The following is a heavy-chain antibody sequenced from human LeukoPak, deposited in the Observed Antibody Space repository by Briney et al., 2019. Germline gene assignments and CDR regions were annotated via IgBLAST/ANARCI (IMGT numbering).Heavy chain of an antibody. J-gene: IGHJ4*02. CDR3: AKGPIAAAVVY. V-gene: IGHV3-30*18. CDR1: GFTFSSYS. D-gene: IGHD6-13*01. CDR2: ISYDGSNK. Sequence: PGGSLRLSCAASGFTFSSYSMNWVRQAPGKGLEWVAVISYDGSNKYYADSVKGRFTISRDNSKNTLYLQMNSLRAEDTAVYYCAKGPIAAAVVYWGQGTLVTVSS.